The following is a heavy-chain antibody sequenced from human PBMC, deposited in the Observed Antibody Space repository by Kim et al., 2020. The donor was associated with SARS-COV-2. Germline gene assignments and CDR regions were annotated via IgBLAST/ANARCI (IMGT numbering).Heavy chain of an antibody. Sequence: SETLSLTCTVSGASISSGDYFWVWIRQPPGKGLEWIGHIYYSGSTYYNPSLKSRVTISVDTSKNQFSLRLTSVTAADTAVYYCARLPRYGSGAASDMWG. CDR1: GASISSGDYF. V-gene: IGHV4-30-4*01. CDR2: IYYSGST. D-gene: IGHD3-10*01. J-gene: IGHJ3*02. CDR3: ARLPRYGSGAASDM.